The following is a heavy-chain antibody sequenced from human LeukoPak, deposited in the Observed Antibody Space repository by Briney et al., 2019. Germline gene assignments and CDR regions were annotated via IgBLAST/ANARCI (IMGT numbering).Heavy chain of an antibody. CDR3: ARGEWLNY. CDR2: INYSGST. J-gene: IGHJ4*02. D-gene: IGHD6-19*01. Sequence: SETLSLTCTVSGGSISSYYWSWIRQPPGKGLECIGDINYSGSTNYIPSLKSRVTISVDTSKNQFSLKLSSVTAADTAVYYCARGEWLNYWGQGTLVTVSS. V-gene: IGHV4-59*01. CDR1: GGSISSYY.